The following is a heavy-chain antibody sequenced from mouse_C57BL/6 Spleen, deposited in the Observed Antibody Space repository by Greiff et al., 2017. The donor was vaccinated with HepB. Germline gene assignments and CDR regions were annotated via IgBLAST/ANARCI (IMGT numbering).Heavy chain of an antibody. CDR3: ARKRWDY. Sequence: QVQLQQSGAELVKPGASVKISCKASGYAFSSYWMNWVKQRAGKGLEWIGQIYPGDGDTNYNGKFKGKATLTADKSSSTAYMQLSSLTSEDSAVYFCARKRWDYWGQGTTLTVSS. V-gene: IGHV1-80*01. J-gene: IGHJ2*01. CDR2: IYPGDGDT. CDR1: GYAFSSYW. D-gene: IGHD1-1*02.